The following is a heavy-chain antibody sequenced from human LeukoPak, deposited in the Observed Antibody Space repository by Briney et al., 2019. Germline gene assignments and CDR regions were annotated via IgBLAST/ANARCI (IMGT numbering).Heavy chain of an antibody. V-gene: IGHV1-2*02. D-gene: IGHD3-10*01. J-gene: IGHJ4*02. Sequence: ASVKVSCKASGYTFTGYYMHWVRQAPGQGLEWMGWINPNSGGTNYAQKFQGRVTMTRDTSISTAYMELSRLRSDDTAVYYCARPQGYGSGSYIDYWGQGTLVTVSS. CDR1: GYTFTGYY. CDR3: ARPQGYGSGSYIDY. CDR2: INPNSGGT.